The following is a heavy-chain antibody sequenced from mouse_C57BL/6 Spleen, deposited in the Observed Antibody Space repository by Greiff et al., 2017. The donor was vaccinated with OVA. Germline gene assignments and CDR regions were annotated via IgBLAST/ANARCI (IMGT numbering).Heavy chain of an antibody. V-gene: IGHV1-75*01. J-gene: IGHJ1*03. CDR2: IFPGSGST. CDR1: GYTFTDYY. D-gene: IGHD1-1*01. CDR3: ARREITTVVADWYFDV. Sequence: VKVVESGPELVKPGASVKISCKASGYTFTDYYINWVKQRPGQGLEWIGWIFPGSGSTYYNEKFKGKATLTVDKSSSTAYMLLSSLTSEDSAVYFCARREITTVVADWYFDVWGTGTTVTVSS.